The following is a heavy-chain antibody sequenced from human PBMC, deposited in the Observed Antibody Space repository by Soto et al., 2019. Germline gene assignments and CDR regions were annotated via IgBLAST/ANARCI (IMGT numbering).Heavy chain of an antibody. V-gene: IGHV4-31*03. CDR2: NYYSGIT. CDR1: GGSISSGGYY. D-gene: IGHD6-6*01. CDR3: ARGSSIAGLYYGMDV. J-gene: IGHJ6*02. Sequence: QVQLQESGPGLVKPSQTLSLTCTVSGGSISSGGYYWTWIRQHPGKGLEWIGYNYYSGITYYNPSLNSRVTMSLVTSKNQFSLKLSSVTAADTAVYYCARGSSIAGLYYGMDVWGQGTTVTVSS.